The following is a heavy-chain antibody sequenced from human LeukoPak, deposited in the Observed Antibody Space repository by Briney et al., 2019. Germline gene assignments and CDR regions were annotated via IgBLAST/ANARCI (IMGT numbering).Heavy chain of an antibody. D-gene: IGHD6-6*01. J-gene: IGHJ4*02. V-gene: IGHV4-59*01. CDR2: IYYSGST. Sequence: PSETLSLTCTVSGGSISSYYWSWIRQPPGKGLEWIGYIYYSGSTNYNPSLESRVTISVDTSKNQFSLKLSSVTAADTAVYYCARSELVLVRSYDYWGQGTLVTVSS. CDR3: ARSELVLVRSYDY. CDR1: GGSISSYY.